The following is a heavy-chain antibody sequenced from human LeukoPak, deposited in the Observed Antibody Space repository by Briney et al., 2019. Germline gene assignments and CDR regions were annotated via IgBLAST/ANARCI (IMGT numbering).Heavy chain of an antibody. CDR1: GGSFSGYY. J-gene: IGHJ4*02. Sequence: PSETLSLTCAVYGGSFSGYYWSWIRQPPGEGLEWIGEINHSGSTNYNPSLKSRVTISVDASKNQFSLKLSSVTAADTAVYYCARRTWGNHLGYWGQGTLVTVSS. CDR2: INHSGST. V-gene: IGHV4-34*01. CDR3: ARRTWGNHLGY. D-gene: IGHD3-16*01.